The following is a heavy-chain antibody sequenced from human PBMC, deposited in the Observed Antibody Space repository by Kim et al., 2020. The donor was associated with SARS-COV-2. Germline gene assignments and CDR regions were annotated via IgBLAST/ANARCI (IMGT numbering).Heavy chain of an antibody. CDR1: GGSISSSSYY. CDR3: ARDRRDSSGYYPTVFDY. D-gene: IGHD3-22*01. V-gene: IGHV4-39*07. Sequence: SETLSLTCTVSGGSISSSSYYWGWIRQPPGKGLEWIGSIYYSGSTYYNPSLKSRVTISVDTSKNQFSLKLSSVTAADTAVYYCARDRRDSSGYYPTVFDYWGQGTLVTVSS. CDR2: IYYSGST. J-gene: IGHJ4*02.